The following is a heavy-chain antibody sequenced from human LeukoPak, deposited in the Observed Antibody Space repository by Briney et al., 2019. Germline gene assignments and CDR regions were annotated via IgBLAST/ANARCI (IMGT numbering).Heavy chain of an antibody. CDR2: IYTSGST. CDR3: AKRGVVIRVILVGFHKEAYYFDS. CDR1: GGSISSYY. J-gene: IGHJ4*02. D-gene: IGHD3-10*01. Sequence: ASETLSLTCTVSGGSISSYYWSWIRQPAGKGLEWIGRIYTSGSTNYNPSLKSRVTMSVDTSKNQFSLKLSSVTAADTAVYFCAKRGVVIRVILVGFHKEAYYFDSWGQGVLVTVSS. V-gene: IGHV4-4*07.